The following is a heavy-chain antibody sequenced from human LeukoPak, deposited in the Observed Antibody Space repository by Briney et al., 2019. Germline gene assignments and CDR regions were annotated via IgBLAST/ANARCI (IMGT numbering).Heavy chain of an antibody. CDR2: IYYSGST. CDR1: GGSISSGGYY. Sequence: PSQTLSLTCTVSGGSISSGGYYWSWIRQHPGKGLEWIGYIYYSGSTYYNPSLKSRFTISVDTSKNQFSLKLSSVTAADTAVYYCARVVPAAKAGTYNWFDPWGQGTLVTVSS. J-gene: IGHJ5*02. D-gene: IGHD2-2*01. V-gene: IGHV4-31*03. CDR3: ARVVPAAKAGTYNWFDP.